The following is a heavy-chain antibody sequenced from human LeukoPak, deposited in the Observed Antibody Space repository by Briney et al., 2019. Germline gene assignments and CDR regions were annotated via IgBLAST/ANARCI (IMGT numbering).Heavy chain of an antibody. CDR2: IIPIFGTA. V-gene: IGHV1-69*01. Sequence: ASVKVSCKASGGTFSSYAISWVRQAPGQGLEWMGGIIPIFGTANYAQKFQGRVTITADESTSTAYMELSSLRSEDTAVYYCARVGTAYYDFWSGDLYYFDYWGQGTLVTVSS. CDR3: ARVGTAYYDFWSGDLYYFDY. CDR1: GGTFSSYA. D-gene: IGHD3-3*01. J-gene: IGHJ4*02.